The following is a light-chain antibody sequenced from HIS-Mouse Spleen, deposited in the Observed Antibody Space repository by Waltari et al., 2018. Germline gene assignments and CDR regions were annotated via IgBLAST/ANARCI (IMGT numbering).Light chain of an antibody. CDR1: NIGSKS. Sequence: SYVLTQPPSVSVAPGKTARITCGGNNIGSKSVHWSQQNPGQAPVLVVYDDSDRPSGIPERFSGSNSGNTATLTISRVEAGDEADYYCQVWDSSSDHPYVFGTGTKVTVL. V-gene: IGLV3-21*03. CDR2: DDS. J-gene: IGLJ1*01. CDR3: QVWDSSSDHPYV.